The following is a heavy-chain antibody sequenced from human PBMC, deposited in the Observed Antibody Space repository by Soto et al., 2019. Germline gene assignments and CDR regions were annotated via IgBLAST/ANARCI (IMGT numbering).Heavy chain of an antibody. CDR2: IIPILGIA. D-gene: IGHD3-9*01. CDR3: ARSGYDILNYYYMDV. CDR1: GGTFSSYT. J-gene: IGHJ6*03. Sequence: GASVNVSCKASGGTFSSYTISWVRQAPGQGLEWMGRIIPILGIANYAQKFQGRVTITADKSTSTAYMELSSLRSEDTAVYYCARSGYDILNYYYMDVWGKGTTVTVSS. V-gene: IGHV1-69*02.